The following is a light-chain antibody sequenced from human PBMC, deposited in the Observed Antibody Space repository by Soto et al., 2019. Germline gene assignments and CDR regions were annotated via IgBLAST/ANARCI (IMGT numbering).Light chain of an antibody. J-gene: IGKJ1*01. Sequence: DIHMTQSPSSLDTSVGGRVNLTCRASQSISSYLNWYQQKPGKATKLLIYAASSLQSGVPSRFSGSGSGTDFTLTISSLQPEDFATYYCQKSYSAPRTVGKGTKVAI. V-gene: IGKV1-39*01. CDR1: QSISSY. CDR3: QKSYSAPRT. CDR2: AAS.